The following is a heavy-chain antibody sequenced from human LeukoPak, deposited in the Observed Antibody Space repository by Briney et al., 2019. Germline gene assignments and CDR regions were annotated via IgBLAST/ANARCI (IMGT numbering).Heavy chain of an antibody. V-gene: IGHV1-18*01. D-gene: IGHD6-19*01. CDR1: GYTFTSYG. CDR3: ARDSPGSGRKFQFDY. J-gene: IGHJ4*02. CDR2: ISAYNGNT. Sequence: GASVKVSCKASGYTFTSYGISWVRQAPGQGLEWMGWISAYNGNTNYAQKLQGRVTMTTDTSTSTAYMELRSLRSDDTAVYYCARDSPGSGRKFQFDYWGQGTLVTVSS.